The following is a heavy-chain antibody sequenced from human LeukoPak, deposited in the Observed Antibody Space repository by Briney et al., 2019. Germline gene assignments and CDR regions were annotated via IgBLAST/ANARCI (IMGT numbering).Heavy chain of an antibody. D-gene: IGHD4-11*01. CDR1: GGSISGYY. V-gene: IGHV4-59*01. CDR2: IYYSGST. Sequence: SETLSLTYTVSGGSISGYYWSWIRQPPGKGLEWIGYIYYSGSTNYNPSLKSRVTISVDTSKNQFSLKLSSVTAADTAVYYCARDGDYSNSPYYFDYWGQGTLVTVSS. J-gene: IGHJ4*02. CDR3: ARDGDYSNSPYYFDY.